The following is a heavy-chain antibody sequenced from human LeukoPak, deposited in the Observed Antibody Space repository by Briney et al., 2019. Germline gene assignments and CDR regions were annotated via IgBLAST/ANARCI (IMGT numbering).Heavy chain of an antibody. CDR3: SRGALALTYYYYMDV. CDR1: GFTFSSYG. D-gene: IGHD3-16*01. Sequence: GGSLRLSCAPYGFTFSSYGMSWASRAPGKGLEWVSVIYTSGTTYYTDSVKGRFTMSRDNAKNSLYLQMNSLRAEDTAVYYWSRGALALTYYYYMDVWGKGTTVTVSS. V-gene: IGHV3-23*05. CDR2: IYTSGTT. J-gene: IGHJ6*03.